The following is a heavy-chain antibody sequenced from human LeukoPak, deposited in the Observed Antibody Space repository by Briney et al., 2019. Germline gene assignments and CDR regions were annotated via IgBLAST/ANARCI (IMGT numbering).Heavy chain of an antibody. CDR3: ARRVAAAGPYDAFDI. D-gene: IGHD6-13*01. CDR2: IYYSGST. CDR1: GGSISSYY. V-gene: IGHV4-59*08. J-gene: IGHJ3*02. Sequence: SEILSLTCTVSGGSISSYYWSWIRQPPGKGLEWIGYIYYSGSTNYNPSLKSRVTISVDTSKNQFSLKLSSVTAADTAVYYCARRVAAAGPYDAFDIWGQGTMVTVSS.